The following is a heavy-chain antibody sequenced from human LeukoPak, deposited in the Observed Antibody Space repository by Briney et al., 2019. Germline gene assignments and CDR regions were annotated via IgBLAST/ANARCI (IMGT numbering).Heavy chain of an antibody. D-gene: IGHD5-12*01. V-gene: IGHV4-59*01. CDR1: SGSITNYY. CDR3: ARDGYSGSDAL. J-gene: IGHJ4*02. CDR2: IYYSGNT. Sequence: SETLSLTCTVSSGSITNYYWSWIRQPPGKGLEWIGFIYYSGNTNYNPSLKSRVTISVDTSKNQFYLKLSSVTAADTAVYYCARDGYSGSDALWGQGTLVTVSS.